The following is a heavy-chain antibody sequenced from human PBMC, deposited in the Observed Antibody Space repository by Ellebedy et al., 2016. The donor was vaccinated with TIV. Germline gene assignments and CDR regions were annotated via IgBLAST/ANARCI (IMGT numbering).Heavy chain of an antibody. J-gene: IGHJ3*02. D-gene: IGHD2-15*01. V-gene: IGHV5-10-1*01. CDR3: ARHVFRGYFDAFDI. CDR2: IDPSDSYT. CDR1: GYSFTNYW. Sequence: GESLKISCKGSGYSFTNYWISWVRQMPGKGLEWMGSIDPSDSYTNYSPSFQGHVTLSADMSINTSHLQWSSLKASDTAMYYCARHVFRGYFDAFDIWGQGTMVTVSS.